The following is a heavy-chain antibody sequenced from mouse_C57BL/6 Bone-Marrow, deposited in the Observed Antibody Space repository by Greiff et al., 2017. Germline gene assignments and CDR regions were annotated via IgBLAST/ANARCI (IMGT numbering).Heavy chain of an antibody. V-gene: IGHV1-15*01. Sequence: VQLQQSGAELVRPGASVTLSCKASGYTFTDYEMHWVKQTPVHGLEWIGAIDPETGGTAYNQKFKGKAILTADKSSSTAYMELRSLTSEDSAVYYCTRGNYYGSSCWYFDVWGTGTTVTVSS. J-gene: IGHJ1*03. CDR1: GYTFTDYE. D-gene: IGHD1-1*01. CDR2: IDPETGGT. CDR3: TRGNYYGSSCWYFDV.